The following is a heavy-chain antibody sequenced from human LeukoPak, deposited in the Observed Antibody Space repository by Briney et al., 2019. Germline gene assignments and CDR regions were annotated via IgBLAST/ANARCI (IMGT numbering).Heavy chain of an antibody. D-gene: IGHD2-2*01. V-gene: IGHV3-23*01. CDR2: ISGSGGST. J-gene: IGHJ3*02. CDR3: AKEGVPDAFDI. Sequence: GGSLRLSCAASGFIVSTNYMSWVRQAPGKGLEWVSAISGSGGSTYYADSVKGRFTISRDNSKNTLYLQMNSLRAEDTAVYYCAKEGVPDAFDIWGQGTMVTVSS. CDR1: GFIVSTNY.